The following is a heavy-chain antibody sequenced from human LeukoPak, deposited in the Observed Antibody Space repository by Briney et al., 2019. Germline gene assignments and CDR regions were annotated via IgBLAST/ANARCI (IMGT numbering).Heavy chain of an antibody. V-gene: IGHV3-21*01. CDR3: ARGAEYYYDSSGYFPFDY. Sequence: GGSLRLSCAASGFIFSTHSMNWVRQAPGKGLEWVSSITGSYSHIYYADSVKGRFTISRDNAKNSLYLQMNSLRAEDTAVYYCARGAEYYYDSSGYFPFDYWGQGTLVTVSS. D-gene: IGHD3-22*01. CDR1: GFIFSTHS. J-gene: IGHJ4*02. CDR2: ITGSYSHI.